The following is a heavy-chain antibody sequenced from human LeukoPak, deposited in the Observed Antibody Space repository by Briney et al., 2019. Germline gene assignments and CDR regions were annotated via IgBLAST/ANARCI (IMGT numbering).Heavy chain of an antibody. Sequence: AGGSLRLSGAASGFTFSSYSMNWVRQAPGKGLEWVSSISSSSSYIYYADSVKGRFTISRDNAKNSLYLQMNSLRAEDTAVYYCARKTGTTGEAFDYWGQGTQVTVSS. V-gene: IGHV3-21*04. CDR2: ISSSSSYI. D-gene: IGHD1-1*01. J-gene: IGHJ4*02. CDR1: GFTFSSYS. CDR3: ARKTGTTGEAFDY.